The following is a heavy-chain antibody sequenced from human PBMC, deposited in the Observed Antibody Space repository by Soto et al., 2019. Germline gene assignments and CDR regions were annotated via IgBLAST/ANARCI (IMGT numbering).Heavy chain of an antibody. V-gene: IGHV4-4*02. CDR3: AGGPPPLSGGYYYGMDV. D-gene: IGHD6-25*01. Sequence: QVQLQESGPGLVKPSGTLSLTCAVSSGSISSSNWWSWVRQPPGKGLEWIGEIYHSGSTNYNPSLKSWVTLSVDKSKNQFPLKLGSVTAADTAVYYWAGGPPPLSGGYYYGMDVWGQGTTVTVSS. CDR1: SGSISSSNW. CDR2: IYHSGST. J-gene: IGHJ6*02.